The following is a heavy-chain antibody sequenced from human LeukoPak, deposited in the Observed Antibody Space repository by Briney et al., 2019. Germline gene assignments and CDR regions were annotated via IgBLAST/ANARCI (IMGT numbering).Heavy chain of an antibody. CDR3: ATTRSGWSFYFDY. J-gene: IGHJ4*02. D-gene: IGHD6-19*01. CDR2: ISGDGCST. Sequence: GGSLRLSCAASGFTFDDYAMHWVRQAPGKGLDWVSLISGDGCSTYYADSVKGRFTISRDNSKNSLYLQMNSLRTEDTALYYCATTRSGWSFYFDYWGQGTLVTVSS. V-gene: IGHV3-43*02. CDR1: GFTFDDYA.